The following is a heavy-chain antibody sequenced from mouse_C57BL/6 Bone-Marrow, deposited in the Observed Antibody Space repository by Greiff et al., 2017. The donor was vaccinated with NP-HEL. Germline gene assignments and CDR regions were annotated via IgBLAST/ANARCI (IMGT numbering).Heavy chain of an antibody. CDR2: ISTGGGST. CDR3: ASPIYDGYSFAY. V-gene: IGHV5-12*01. D-gene: IGHD2-3*01. J-gene: IGHJ3*01. CDR1: GFTFSDYY. Sequence: DVQLVESGGGLVQPGGSLKLSCAASGFTFSDYYMYWVRQTPEKRLEWVAYISTGGGSTYYPDTVKGRFTISRDNAKNTLYLQMSRLKSEDTAMYYCASPIYDGYSFAYWGQGTLVTVSA.